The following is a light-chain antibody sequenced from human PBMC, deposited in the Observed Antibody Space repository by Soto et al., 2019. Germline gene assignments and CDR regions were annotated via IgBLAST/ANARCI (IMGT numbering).Light chain of an antibody. CDR1: QSVSSSY. Sequence: EIVLTQSPGTLSLSPGERATLSCRASQSVSSSYLAWYQQKPGQAPRLLIYGASSRATGIPDRFSGSGSGTDYTLTLSRLEPEDFAMYYCQEYGSSPQTFGQGTKLEIK. CDR2: GAS. CDR3: QEYGSSPQT. J-gene: IGKJ2*01. V-gene: IGKV3-20*01.